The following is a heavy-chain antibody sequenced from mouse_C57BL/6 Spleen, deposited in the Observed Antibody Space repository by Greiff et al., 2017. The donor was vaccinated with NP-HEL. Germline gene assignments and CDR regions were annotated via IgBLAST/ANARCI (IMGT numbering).Heavy chain of an antibody. V-gene: IGHV14-4*01. Sequence: EVQLQQSGAELVRPGASVTLSCTASGFNIKDDYMHWVKQRPEQGLEWIGWIDPENGDTEYASKFQGKATITADTSSNTAYLQLSSLTSEDTAVYYCTTGKGYCDVWGTGTTVTVSS. CDR2: IDPENGDT. CDR1: GFNIKDDY. CDR3: TTGKGYCDV. J-gene: IGHJ1*03.